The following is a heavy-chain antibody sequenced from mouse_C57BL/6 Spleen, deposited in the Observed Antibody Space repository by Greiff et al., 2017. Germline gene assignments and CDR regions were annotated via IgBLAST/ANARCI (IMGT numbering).Heavy chain of an antibody. Sequence: VQLQQSGAELVKPGASVKLSCKASGYTFTSYWMHWVKQRPGQGLEWIGMIHPNSGSTNYNEKFKSKATLTVDKSSSTAYMQLSSLTSEDSAVYYCGDTTVVARGIGYWGQGTTLTVSS. CDR2: IHPNSGST. CDR1: GYTFTSYW. CDR3: GDTTVVARGIGY. D-gene: IGHD1-1*01. V-gene: IGHV1-64*01. J-gene: IGHJ2*01.